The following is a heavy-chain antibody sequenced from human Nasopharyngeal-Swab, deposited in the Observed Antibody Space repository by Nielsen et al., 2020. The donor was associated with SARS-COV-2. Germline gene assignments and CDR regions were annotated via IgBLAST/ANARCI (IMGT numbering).Heavy chain of an antibody. V-gene: IGHV3-7*04. CDR1: GFTFSSYW. CDR2: IKQDGSEK. D-gene: IGHD3-3*01. CDR3: ARDRIKDFWSGYYFDYYYYMDV. J-gene: IGHJ6*03. Sequence: GESLKISCAASGFTFSSYWMSWVRQAPGKGLEWVANIKQDGSEKYYVDSVKGRFTISRDNAKNSLYLQMNSLRAEDTAVYYCARDRIKDFWSGYYFDYYYYMDVWGKGTTVTVSS.